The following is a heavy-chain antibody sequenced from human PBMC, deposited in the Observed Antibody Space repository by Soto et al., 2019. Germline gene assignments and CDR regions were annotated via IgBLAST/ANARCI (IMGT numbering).Heavy chain of an antibody. J-gene: IGHJ6*02. CDR1: GFSLSTSGLC. CDR2: IDWDDNK. Sequence: SGPTLVNPTQTLTLTCTFSGFSLSTSGLCVSWIRQPPGKALEWLALIDWDDNKYYSTSLKTSLTISKATSKNQVVLTMTNMDPMDTATSYCARIVVVRGLTQDYYYYGMDVWGQGTTVTVSS. D-gene: IGHD3-10*01. CDR3: ARIVVVRGLTQDYYYYGMDV. V-gene: IGHV2-70*01.